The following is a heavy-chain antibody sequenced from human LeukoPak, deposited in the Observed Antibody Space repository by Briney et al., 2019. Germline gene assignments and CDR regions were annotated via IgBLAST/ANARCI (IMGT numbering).Heavy chain of an antibody. D-gene: IGHD6-13*01. Sequence: LSETLSLTCTVSGGSISSYYWSWIRQPPGKGLEWIGYIYYSGSTNYNPSLKSRVTISVDTSKNQFSLKLSSVTAADTAVYYCAREEGSRDYFDYWGQGTLVTVSS. CDR2: IYYSGST. J-gene: IGHJ4*02. V-gene: IGHV4-59*01. CDR3: AREEGSRDYFDY. CDR1: GGSISSYY.